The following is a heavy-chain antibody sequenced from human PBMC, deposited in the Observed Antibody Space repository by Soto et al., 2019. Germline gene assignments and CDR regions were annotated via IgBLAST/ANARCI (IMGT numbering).Heavy chain of an antibody. J-gene: IGHJ3*02. CDR3: ARGHAIDAFDI. Sequence: PGGSLRLSCAASGFTFSSYGMHWVRQAPGKGLEWVAVIWYDGSNKYYADSVKGRFTISRDNSKNTLYLKMNSLRAEDTAVYYCARGHAIDAFDIWCQGTMVTVSS. CDR2: IWYDGSNK. V-gene: IGHV3-33*01. CDR1: GFTFSSYG.